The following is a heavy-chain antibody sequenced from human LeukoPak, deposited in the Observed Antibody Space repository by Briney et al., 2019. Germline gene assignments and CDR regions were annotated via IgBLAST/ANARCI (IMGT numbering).Heavy chain of an antibody. D-gene: IGHD2-21*02. Sequence: ASVKVSCTASGYTFTSYGISWVRQAPGQGLGWMGWISAYNGNTNYAQKLQGRVTMTTDTSTSTAYMELRSLRSDDTAVYYCARDSPFAYCGGDCYPYYFDYWGQGTLVTVSS. V-gene: IGHV1-18*01. J-gene: IGHJ4*02. CDR3: ARDSPFAYCGGDCYPYYFDY. CDR2: ISAYNGNT. CDR1: GYTFTSYG.